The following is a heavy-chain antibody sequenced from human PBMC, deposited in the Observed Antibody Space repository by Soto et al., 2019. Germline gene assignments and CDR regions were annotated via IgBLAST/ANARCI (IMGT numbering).Heavy chain of an antibody. J-gene: IGHJ6*03. CDR3: ARDSKDPHYYYYYMDV. Sequence: QVQLVESGGGLVKPGGSLRLSCAASGFTFSDYYMSWIRQAPGKGLEWVSYISSSGSTIYYADSVKGRFTISRDNAKNSLYLQKNTLRAEDTAVYYCARDSKDPHYYYYYMDVWRKGTTVTVSS. V-gene: IGHV3-11*01. CDR1: GFTFSDYY. CDR2: ISSSGSTI.